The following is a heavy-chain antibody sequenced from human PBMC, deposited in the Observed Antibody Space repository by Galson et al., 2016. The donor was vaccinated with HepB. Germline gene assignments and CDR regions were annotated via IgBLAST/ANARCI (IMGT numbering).Heavy chain of an antibody. D-gene: IGHD1-26*01. CDR1: GFSLSSARMG. CDR2: IFWNDEE. CDR3: ARIHLNALSGRPDAFDV. Sequence: PALVKPTQTLTLTCTVSGFSLSSARMGVSWIRQPPGKALEWLAQIFWNDEESYSTSLKSRLTISKDTSKNRVVLSMTNMGPVDTATYYCARIHLNALSGRPDAFDVWGQGTVVIVSS. V-gene: IGHV2-26*02. J-gene: IGHJ3*01.